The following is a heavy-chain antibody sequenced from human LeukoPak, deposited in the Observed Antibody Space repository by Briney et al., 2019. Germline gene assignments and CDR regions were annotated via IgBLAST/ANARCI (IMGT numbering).Heavy chain of an antibody. Sequence: SETLSLTCTVSGGSISSGSYYWSWIWQPAGKGLEWIGRIYTSGSTNYNPSLKSRVTISVDTSKNQFSLKLSSVTAADTAVYYCARLSRHGSGSSWGQGTLVTVSS. CDR3: ARLSRHGSGSS. D-gene: IGHD3-10*01. CDR1: GGSISSGSYY. CDR2: IYTSGST. V-gene: IGHV4-61*02. J-gene: IGHJ4*02.